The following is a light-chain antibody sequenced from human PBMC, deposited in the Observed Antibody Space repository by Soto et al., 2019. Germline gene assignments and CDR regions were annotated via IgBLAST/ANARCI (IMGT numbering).Light chain of an antibody. V-gene: IGKV1-5*01. Sequence: DIQMTQSPSTLSASVGARVTITCRASQSISSWLAWYQQKPGKAPKLLIYDASSLESGVPSRFSGSGSGTEFTLTISSLQPDDFATYYCQQLNSYPPFTFGPGTKVDIK. CDR3: QQLNSYPPFT. CDR1: QSISSW. J-gene: IGKJ3*01. CDR2: DAS.